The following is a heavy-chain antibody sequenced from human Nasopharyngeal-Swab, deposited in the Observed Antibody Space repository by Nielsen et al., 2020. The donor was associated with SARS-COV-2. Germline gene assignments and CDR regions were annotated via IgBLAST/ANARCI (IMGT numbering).Heavy chain of an antibody. D-gene: IGHD3-10*01. V-gene: IGHV3-9*01. J-gene: IGHJ2*01. Sequence: LKISCAASGFMFGDYAMHWVRHTPGQGLEWVSGITSNSGIIGYADSVKGRFTISRDNGKKSLYLQMNSLRPEDTAFYYCAKRESYWYFALWGRGTLVSVSS. CDR1: GFMFGDYA. CDR2: ITSNSGII. CDR3: AKRESYWYFAL.